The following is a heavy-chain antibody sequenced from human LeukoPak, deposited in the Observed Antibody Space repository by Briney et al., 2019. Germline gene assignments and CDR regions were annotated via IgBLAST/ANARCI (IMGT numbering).Heavy chain of an antibody. J-gene: IGHJ3*02. CDR2: INAGNGNT. V-gene: IGHV1-3*01. D-gene: IGHD2-2*01. Sequence: ASAKVSCTPSGYTFTSYAMHWVRQAPGQRLEWMGWINAGNGNTKYSQKFQGRVTITRDTSASTAYMELSSLRSEDTAVYYCARDPFNPDCSSTSCPDAFDIWGQGTMVTVSS. CDR1: GYTFTSYA. CDR3: ARDPFNPDCSSTSCPDAFDI.